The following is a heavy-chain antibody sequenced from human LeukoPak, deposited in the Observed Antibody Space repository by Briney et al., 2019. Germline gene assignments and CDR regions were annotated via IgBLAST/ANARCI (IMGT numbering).Heavy chain of an antibody. D-gene: IGHD5/OR15-5a*01. CDR1: GGSMSSRTYY. J-gene: IGHJ3*02. Sequence: SETLSLTCTVSGGSMSSRTYYWGWLRQPPGKGLEWISSHYYSRSTYDNPSLKGRVTISVDTSKNHLSLKLSAVTAADTAIYYCARHSPVSTEAFDIWGQGTMATVSS. CDR3: ARHSPVSTEAFDI. V-gene: IGHV4-39*01. CDR2: HYYSRST.